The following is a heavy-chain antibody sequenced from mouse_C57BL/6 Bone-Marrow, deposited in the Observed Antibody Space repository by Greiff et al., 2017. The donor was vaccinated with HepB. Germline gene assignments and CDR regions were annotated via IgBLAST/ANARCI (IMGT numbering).Heavy chain of an antibody. D-gene: IGHD1-2*01. CDR3: ARFGYRGFAY. Sequence: VKLQQPGAELVKPGASVKLSCKASGYTFTSYWMQWVKQRPGQGLEWIGEIDPSDSYTNYNQKFKGKATLTVDTSSSTAYMQLSSLTSEDSAVYYCARFGYRGFAYWGQGTLVTVSA. CDR2: IDPSDSYT. V-gene: IGHV1-50*01. CDR1: GYTFTSYW. J-gene: IGHJ3*01.